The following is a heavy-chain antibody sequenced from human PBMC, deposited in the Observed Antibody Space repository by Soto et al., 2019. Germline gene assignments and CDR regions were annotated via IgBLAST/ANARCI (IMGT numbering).Heavy chain of an antibody. CDR2: INHSGST. CDR1: GGSFSGYY. V-gene: IGHV4-34*01. Sequence: SETLSLTCAVYGGSFSGYYWSWIRQPPGKGLEWIGEINHSGSTNYNPSLKSRVTISADKSINTAYLQWRSLKASDTARYFCARGGFIGTPPDYWGQGTQVTVSS. J-gene: IGHJ4*02. CDR3: ARGGFIGTPPDY. D-gene: IGHD1-7*01.